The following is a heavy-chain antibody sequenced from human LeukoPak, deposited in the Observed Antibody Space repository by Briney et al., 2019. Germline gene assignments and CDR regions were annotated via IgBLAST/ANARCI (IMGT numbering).Heavy chain of an antibody. CDR1: GITVSNYG. V-gene: IGHV3-23*01. D-gene: IGHD3-22*01. J-gene: IGHJ4*02. CDR3: AKRGVVIRVILVGFHREAYYFDS. CDR2: ISDSGGRT. Sequence: GRSLRLSCAVSGITVSNYGMAWVRQAPGNGLEWVAGISDSGGRTNYADSVKGRFTISRDNPKHTLYLQMSRLRAEDTAVYFCAKRGVVIRVILVGFHREAYYFDSWGQGALVTVSS.